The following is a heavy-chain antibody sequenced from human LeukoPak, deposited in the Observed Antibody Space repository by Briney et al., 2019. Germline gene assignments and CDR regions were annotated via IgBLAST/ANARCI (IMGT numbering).Heavy chain of an antibody. J-gene: IGHJ5*02. CDR1: GYTLTELS. CDR3: ATRYYYDSSGYYYYT. D-gene: IGHD3-22*01. Sequence: ASVTVSCKVSGYTLTELSMHWVRQAPGKGLEWMGGFDPEDGETIYAQKFQGRVTMTEDTSTDTAYMELSSLRSEDTAVYYCATRYYYDSSGYYYYTWGQGTLVTVSS. CDR2: FDPEDGET. V-gene: IGHV1-24*01.